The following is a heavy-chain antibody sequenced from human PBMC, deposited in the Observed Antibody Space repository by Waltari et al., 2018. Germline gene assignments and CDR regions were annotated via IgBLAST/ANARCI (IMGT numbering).Heavy chain of an antibody. CDR3: ANIDF. CDR1: GYTFIDYS. D-gene: IGHD5-12*01. CDR2: INPNTGGT. V-gene: IGHV1-2*02. Sequence: QVQLVQSGAEVKKPGASVKVSCKASGYTFIDYSMHWVRQAPGQGLEWMGWINPNTGGTNYAQKFQGRVTMTRDTSITTAYMELSSLTSDDTAVYYCANIDFWGQGTLVTVSS. J-gene: IGHJ4*02.